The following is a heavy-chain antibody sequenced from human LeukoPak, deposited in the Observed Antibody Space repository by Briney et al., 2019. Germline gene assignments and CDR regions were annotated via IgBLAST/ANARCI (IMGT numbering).Heavy chain of an antibody. J-gene: IGHJ4*02. V-gene: IGHV1-58*02. Sequence: ASVKVSCKASGFTFTSSTIQWVRQARGQRLEWIGWIVVGSGNTNYAQKFQERVIITRDMSTTTVYMELSSLRSEDTAVYYCAGTPWFGELTLDYWGQGTLVTVSS. CDR2: IVVGSGNT. D-gene: IGHD3-10*01. CDR3: AGTPWFGELTLDY. CDR1: GFTFTSST.